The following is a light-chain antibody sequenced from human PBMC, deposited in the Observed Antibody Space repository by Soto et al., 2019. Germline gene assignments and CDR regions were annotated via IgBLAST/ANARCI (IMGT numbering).Light chain of an antibody. V-gene: IGLV1-51*02. CDR3: GTWDSSLSAGV. Sequence: QSVLTQPPSVSAAPGQKVTISSSGSSSNIGNNYVSWYQQLPGTAPKLLIYENNKRPSGIPDRFSGSKSGTSATLGITGLQTGDEADYYCGTWDSSLSAGVFGGGTKVTVL. CDR1: SSNIGNNY. J-gene: IGLJ2*01. CDR2: ENN.